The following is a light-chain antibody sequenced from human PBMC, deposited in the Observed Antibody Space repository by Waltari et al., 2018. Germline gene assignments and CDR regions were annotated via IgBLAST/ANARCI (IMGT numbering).Light chain of an antibody. V-gene: IGKV1-27*01. CDR3: QGYDTAPRT. CDR1: QDIRTY. Sequence: DIEMTQSPSSLSASVGDRVTITCRASQDIRTYFAWYQQKPGKVPALLIYDASTLQSGVPSRFSGRGSGTEFTLTITSLQPEDVATYFCQGYDTAPRTFGQGTKVE. CDR2: DAS. J-gene: IGKJ1*01.